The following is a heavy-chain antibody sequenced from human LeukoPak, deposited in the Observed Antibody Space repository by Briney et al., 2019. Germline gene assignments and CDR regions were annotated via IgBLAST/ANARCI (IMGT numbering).Heavy chain of an antibody. J-gene: IGHJ4*02. V-gene: IGHV3-23*01. D-gene: IGHD1-26*01. Sequence: GGSLRLSCAASGFTFSSYAMSSVRQAPGKGLEWVSAISGSGGSTYYADSVKGRFTISRDNSKNTLYLQMNSLRAEDTAVYYCAKDWGYSGSYDYWGQGTLVTVSS. CDR3: AKDWGYSGSYDY. CDR2: ISGSGGST. CDR1: GFTFSSYA.